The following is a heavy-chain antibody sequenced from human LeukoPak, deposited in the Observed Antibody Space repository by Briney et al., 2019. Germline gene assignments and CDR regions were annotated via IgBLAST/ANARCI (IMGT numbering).Heavy chain of an antibody. Sequence: PSETLSLTCAVYGGSFSGYYWSWIRQPPGKGLEWNGEINHSGSTNYNPSLKSRVTISVDTSKNQFSLKLSSVTAADTAVYYCARARGRYDFWSGYSHNWFDPWGQGTLVTVSS. D-gene: IGHD3-3*01. CDR3: ARARGRYDFWSGYSHNWFDP. J-gene: IGHJ5*02. V-gene: IGHV4-34*01. CDR2: INHSGST. CDR1: GGSFSGYY.